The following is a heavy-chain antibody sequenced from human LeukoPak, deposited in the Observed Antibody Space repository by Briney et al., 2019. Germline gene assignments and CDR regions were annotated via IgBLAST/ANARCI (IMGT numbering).Heavy chain of an antibody. CDR1: GGSISSYY. CDR2: IYYSGST. V-gene: IGHV4-59*01. Sequence: PSETLSLTCTVSGGSISSYYWSWIRQPPGKGLEWIGYIYYSGSTNYNPPLKSRVTISVDTSKNQFSLKLSSVTAADTAVYYCARGLGAGTYYYDSSGYFYYFDYWGQGTLVTVSS. CDR3: ARGLGAGTYYYDSSGYFYYFDY. J-gene: IGHJ4*02. D-gene: IGHD3-22*01.